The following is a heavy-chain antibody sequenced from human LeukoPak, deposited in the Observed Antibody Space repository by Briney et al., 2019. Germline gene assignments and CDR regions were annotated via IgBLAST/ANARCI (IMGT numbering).Heavy chain of an antibody. V-gene: IGHV3-30*02. D-gene: IGHD3-10*01. J-gene: IGHJ4*02. CDR2: IRYGGSNT. CDR1: GFIFNTYG. Sequence: GGSLRLSCAASGFIFNTYGMHWVRQAPGKGLEWVAFIRYGGSNTYYTDSVKGRFTVSRDNSKNTLYLQMNSLRPEDTAMYFCAKERLRAYFDHWGQGTLVTVSS. CDR3: AKERLRAYFDH.